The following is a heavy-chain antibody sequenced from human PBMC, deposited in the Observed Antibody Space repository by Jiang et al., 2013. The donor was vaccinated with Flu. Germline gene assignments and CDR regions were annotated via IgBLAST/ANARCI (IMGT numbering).Heavy chain of an antibody. CDR2: INHSGST. CDR3: ARAEWKTYSSSSGDWFDP. D-gene: IGHD6-6*01. J-gene: IGHJ5*02. V-gene: IGHV4-34*01. Sequence: KGLEWIGEINHSGSTNYNPSLKSRVTISVDTSKNQFSLKLSSVTAADTAVYYCARAEWKTYSSSSGDWFDPWGQGTLVTVSS.